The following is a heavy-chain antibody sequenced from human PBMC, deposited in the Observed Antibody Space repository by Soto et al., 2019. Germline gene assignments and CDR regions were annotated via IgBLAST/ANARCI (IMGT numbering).Heavy chain of an antibody. V-gene: IGHV4-31*03. Sequence: QVQLQESGPGLVKPSQTLSLTCTVSGGSISSGGYYWSWIRQHPGKGLEWIGYIYYSGSTYYNPSLKSRVTISVDTSKNQFTLKLTSVTAADTAVYYCARGASEGYGDYYYYCAMDVWGEGTTVTVSS. CDR1: GGSISSGGYY. J-gene: IGHJ6*04. CDR3: ARGASEGYGDYYYYCAMDV. D-gene: IGHD4-17*01. CDR2: IYYSGST.